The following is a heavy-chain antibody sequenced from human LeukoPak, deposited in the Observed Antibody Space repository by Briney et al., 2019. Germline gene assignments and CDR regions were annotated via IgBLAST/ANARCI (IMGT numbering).Heavy chain of an antibody. CDR1: GFTFSDYY. V-gene: IGHV3-11*01. CDR3: ARDSSSWYSGFDY. CDR2: ISSSGSTI. J-gene: IGHJ4*02. D-gene: IGHD6-13*01. Sequence: PGGSLRLSCAAPGFTFSDYYMSWIRQAPGKGLEWVSYISSSGSTIYYADSVKGRFTISRDNAKNSLYLQMNSLRAEDTAVYYCARDSSSWYSGFDYWGQGTLVTVSS.